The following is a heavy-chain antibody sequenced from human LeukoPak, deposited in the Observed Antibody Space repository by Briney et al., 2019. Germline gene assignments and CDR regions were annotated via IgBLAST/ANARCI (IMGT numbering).Heavy chain of an antibody. J-gene: IGHJ4*02. CDR2: ISSSSSYI. CDR1: GFTFSSYS. Sequence: GGSLRLSCAASGFTFSSYSINWVRQAPGKGLEWVSSISSSSSYIYYADSVKGRFTISRDNAKNSLFLQMNSLRAEDTAVYYCASLRGYSYGHFDYWGQGALVTVS. CDR3: ASLRGYSYGHFDY. D-gene: IGHD5-18*01. V-gene: IGHV3-21*01.